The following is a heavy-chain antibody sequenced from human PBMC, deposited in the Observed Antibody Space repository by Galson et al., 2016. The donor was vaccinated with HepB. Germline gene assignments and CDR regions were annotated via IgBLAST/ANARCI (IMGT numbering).Heavy chain of an antibody. V-gene: IGHV3-11*01. CDR1: GFTFSDYY. CDR2: IYSSRTIK. CDR3: ANTRLLDN. Sequence: SLRLSCAASGFTFSDYYMSWVRQPPGKGLEYIAYIYSSRTIKYYADSVKGRFTISRENAKSSLYLQMSGLRPSDTAFYYCANTRLLDNWGQGILVTVSS. J-gene: IGHJ4*02.